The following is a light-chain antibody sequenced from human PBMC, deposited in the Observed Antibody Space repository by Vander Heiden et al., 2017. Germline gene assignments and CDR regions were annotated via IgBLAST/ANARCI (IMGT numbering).Light chain of an antibody. CDR2: LNSDGSH. CDR3: QTWGTGIQV. J-gene: IGLJ3*02. Sequence: QLVLTQSHPAPASLGASVKLTCTLSSGHSSYAIAWHQQQPEKGPRYLMKLNSDGSHSKGDGIPDRFSGSSSGAERYLTISSLQSEDEADYYCQTWGTGIQVFGGGTKLTVL. V-gene: IGLV4-69*01. CDR1: SGHSSYA.